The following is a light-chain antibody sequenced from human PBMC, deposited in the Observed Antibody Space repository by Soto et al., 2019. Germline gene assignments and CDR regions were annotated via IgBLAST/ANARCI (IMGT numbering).Light chain of an antibody. CDR3: CSYAGSVV. J-gene: IGLJ2*01. CDR1: SSDVGSYNL. V-gene: IGLV2-23*01. CDR2: EGS. Sequence: QSALTQPASVSGSPGQSITISCTGTSSDVGSYNLVSWYQQHPGKAPKLMIYEGSTRPSGVSNRVSGSKSGNTASLTISGLQAEDEADYYCCSYAGSVVFGGGTKLTVL.